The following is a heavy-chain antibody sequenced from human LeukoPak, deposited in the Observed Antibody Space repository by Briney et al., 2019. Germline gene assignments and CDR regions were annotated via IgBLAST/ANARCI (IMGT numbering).Heavy chain of an antibody. D-gene: IGHD6-19*01. Sequence: KPSETLSLTCTVSGGSISSYYWSWIQQPPGKGLEWIGHIYYSGSTNYNPSLKSRVTISVDTSKNQFSLKLNSVTAADTAVYYCARVPPRSSGWYFFDYWGQGTLVTVSS. CDR1: GGSISSYY. V-gene: IGHV4-59*01. CDR3: ARVPPRSSGWYFFDY. CDR2: IYYSGST. J-gene: IGHJ4*02.